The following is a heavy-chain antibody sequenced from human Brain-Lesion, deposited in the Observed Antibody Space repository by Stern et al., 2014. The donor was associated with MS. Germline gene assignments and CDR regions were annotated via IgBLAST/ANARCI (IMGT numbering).Heavy chain of an antibody. Sequence: QVQLVQSGPGLVKPSGTLSLTCAVSGGSISSSNWWSWVRQSPGKGLEWIGESDHSGSTIYNPSLKSRVTGSADKSKNRFSLNLRSLTAADTAVYFCARFPASRPHVFDSWGQGTLVTVSS. CDR3: ARFPASRPHVFDS. J-gene: IGHJ4*02. V-gene: IGHV4-4*02. D-gene: IGHD6-13*01. CDR1: GGSISSSNW. CDR2: SDHSGST.